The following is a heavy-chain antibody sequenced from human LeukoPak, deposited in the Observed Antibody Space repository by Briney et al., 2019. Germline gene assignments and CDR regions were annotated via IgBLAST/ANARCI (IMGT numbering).Heavy chain of an antibody. D-gene: IGHD6-25*01. CDR1: GFTFSSYG. J-gene: IGHJ6*02. Sequence: GGSLRLSCAASGFTFSSYGMHWVRQAPGKGLEWVAVIWYDGSNKYYADSVKGRFTISRDNSKNTLYLQMNSLRAEDTAVYYCARDSRRAGMDVWGQGTTVTVSS. CDR2: IWYDGSNK. V-gene: IGHV3-30*19. CDR3: ARDSRRAGMDV.